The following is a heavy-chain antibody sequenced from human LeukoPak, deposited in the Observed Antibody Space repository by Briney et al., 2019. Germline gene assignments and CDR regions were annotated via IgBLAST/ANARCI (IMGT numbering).Heavy chain of an antibody. V-gene: IGHV4-61*01. D-gene: IGHD5-12*01. CDR2: IYYSGST. Sequence: SETLSLTCTVSGGSISSSSYYWSWIRQPPGKVLEWNGYIYYSGSTNYNPSLKSRVTISVDTSKNQFSLKLSSVTAADTAVYYCARGGSGYDLPPYYFDYWGQGTLVTVSS. J-gene: IGHJ4*02. CDR3: ARGGSGYDLPPYYFDY. CDR1: GGSISSSSYY.